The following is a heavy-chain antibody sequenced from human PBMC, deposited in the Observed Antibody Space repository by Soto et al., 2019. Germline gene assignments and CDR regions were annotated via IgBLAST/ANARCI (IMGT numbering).Heavy chain of an antibody. J-gene: IGHJ4*02. CDR1: GASVTSGDYY. V-gene: IGHV4-30-4*01. CDR3: ARGGLYDLWSGLFD. CDR2: MHASGTT. Sequence: QAQLQESGPGLVRPSQTLSLSCSVSGASVTSGDYYWNWIRQTPGTGLEWLGYMHASGTTSYNPSXKSRXTISRDTSXNQFSLKLTSVSAADTAVYFCARGGLYDLWSGLFDWGQGIRVTVSS. D-gene: IGHD3-3*01.